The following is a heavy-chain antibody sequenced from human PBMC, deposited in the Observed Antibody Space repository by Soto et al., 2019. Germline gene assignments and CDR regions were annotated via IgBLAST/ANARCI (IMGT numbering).Heavy chain of an antibody. J-gene: IGHJ6*02. Sequence: EVQLVESGGVVVQPGGSLRLSCAASGFTFDDYTVHWVRQAPGKGLEWVSLISWDGGSTYYADSVKGRFTISRDNSKNSLYLQMNSLRTEDTALYYCAKGEGIQLWTRTTSSYGMDVWGQGTTVTVSS. CDR3: AKGEGIQLWTRTTSSYGMDV. V-gene: IGHV3-43*01. D-gene: IGHD5-18*01. CDR1: GFTFDDYT. CDR2: ISWDGGST.